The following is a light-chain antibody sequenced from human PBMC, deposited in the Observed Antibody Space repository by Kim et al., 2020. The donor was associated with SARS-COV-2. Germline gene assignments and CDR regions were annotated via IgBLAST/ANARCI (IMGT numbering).Light chain of an antibody. J-gene: IGKJ1*01. V-gene: IGKV3-15*01. CDR3: QQYYKWPPWT. CDR1: QSVGTD. CDR2: GAS. Sequence: EILMTQSPATLSLSPGDRATLSCRASQSVGTDLAWYQQKPGQAPRLLVYGASTTATGIPARFSGSGSGTEFTLTISSLQSEDFAVYYCQQYYKWPPWTFGQGTKVDIK.